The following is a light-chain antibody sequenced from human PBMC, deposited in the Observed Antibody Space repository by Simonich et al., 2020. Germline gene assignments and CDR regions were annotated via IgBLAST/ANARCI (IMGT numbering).Light chain of an antibody. CDR1: QGISNY. J-gene: IGKJ2*01. CDR2: AAS. Sequence: DIPLTQSPSAMSASVGDRVTITWRARQGISNYLDWFQQKPGKVPKRLIYAASGVQSWVPSRFSGSGSGTEFTRTISSLQPEDFETYDVLQHNSYPYTFGQWTKREIK. CDR3: LQHNSYPYT. V-gene: IGKV1-17*03.